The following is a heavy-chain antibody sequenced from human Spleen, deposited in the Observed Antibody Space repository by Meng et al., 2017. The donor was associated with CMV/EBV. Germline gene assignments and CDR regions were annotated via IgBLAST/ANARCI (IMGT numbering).Heavy chain of an antibody. CDR3: ALRYCSASDCYVYGDGDAFDV. Sequence: SETLSLTCTVSDYSISSGYYWAWIRQPPGKGLEWIGSIYHDGSTYYNPSLKSRVTMSVDTSRNQFSLKLSSVTAADTAVYYCALRYCSASDCYVYGDGDAFDVWGQGTMVTVSS. V-gene: IGHV4-38-2*02. CDR2: IYHDGST. J-gene: IGHJ3*01. D-gene: IGHD2-15*01. CDR1: DYSISSGYY.